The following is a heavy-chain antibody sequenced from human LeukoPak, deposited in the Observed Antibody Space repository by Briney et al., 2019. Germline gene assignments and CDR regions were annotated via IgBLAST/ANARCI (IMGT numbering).Heavy chain of an antibody. D-gene: IGHD1-26*01. V-gene: IGHV4-34*01. CDR1: GGSFSGYY. CDR2: IYYSGST. J-gene: IGHJ4*02. CDR3: ARDVIVGATTDY. Sequence: SETLSLTCAVYGGSFSGYYWSWIRQPPGKGLEWIGSIYYSGSTYYNPSLKSRVTISVDTSKNQFSLKLSSVTAADTAVYYCARDVIVGATTDYWGQGTLVTVSS.